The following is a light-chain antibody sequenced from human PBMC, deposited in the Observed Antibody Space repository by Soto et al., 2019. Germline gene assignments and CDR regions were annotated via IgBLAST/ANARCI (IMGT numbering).Light chain of an antibody. J-gene: IGKJ3*01. V-gene: IGKV1-27*01. CDR1: QGISNY. Sequence: IQMTQSPSFLSAYLADRVTITCRASQGISNYLAWYQQKPGRLPKLLLFGASTLQSGVPARFSGSGSGTLFTLTINGLLPEDVATYYCQQYDRDPFTFGPGTTGDIK. CDR2: GAS. CDR3: QQYDRDPFT.